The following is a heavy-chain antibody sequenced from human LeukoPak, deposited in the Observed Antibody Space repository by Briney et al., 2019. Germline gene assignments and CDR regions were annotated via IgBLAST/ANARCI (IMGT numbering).Heavy chain of an antibody. CDR2: ISGSGVST. V-gene: IGHV3-23*01. D-gene: IGHD3-22*01. J-gene: IGHJ4*02. Sequence: PGGSLRLSCVASGFTFRRYAMSWVRQAPGKGLEWVSTISGSGVSTDYAVSVKGRFTISRDNSKNTLYLQMSSLRAEDTAVYYCAKVYGIIVGTNYFDYWGQGTLATVSS. CDR3: AKVYGIIVGTNYFDY. CDR1: GFTFRRYA.